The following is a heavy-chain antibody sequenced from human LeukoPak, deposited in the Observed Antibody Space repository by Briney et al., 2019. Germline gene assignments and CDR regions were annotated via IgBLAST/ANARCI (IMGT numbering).Heavy chain of an antibody. Sequence: ASVKVSCKASGYTFTGYYMHWVRQAPGQGLEWMGWINPNSGGTNYAQKFQGRVTMTRDTSISTAYMELSRLRSDDTAVYYCARVPAVTTANWFDPWGQGTLVTVSS. CDR1: GYTFTGYY. J-gene: IGHJ5*02. CDR3: ARVPAVTTANWFDP. V-gene: IGHV1-2*02. CDR2: INPNSGGT. D-gene: IGHD4-17*01.